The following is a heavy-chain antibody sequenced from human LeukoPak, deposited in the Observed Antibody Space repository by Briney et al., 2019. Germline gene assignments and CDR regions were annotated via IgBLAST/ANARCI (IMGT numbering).Heavy chain of an antibody. CDR2: ISGSGGST. Sequence: GGSLRLSCAASGFTFSSYDMSWVRQAPGKGLEWVSTISGSGGSTYYADSVKSRFPISRVNSKNTLYLQMNSLRAEETAVYYCAKELWFGELSPFDYWGQGILVTVSS. CDR1: GFTFSSYD. D-gene: IGHD3-10*01. J-gene: IGHJ4*02. CDR3: AKELWFGELSPFDY. V-gene: IGHV3-23*01.